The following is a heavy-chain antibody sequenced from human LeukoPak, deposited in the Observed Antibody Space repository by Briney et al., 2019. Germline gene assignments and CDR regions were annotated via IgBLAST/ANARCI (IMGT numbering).Heavy chain of an antibody. J-gene: IGHJ4*02. D-gene: IGHD5-24*01. CDR1: GYTFTGYY. V-gene: IGHV1-2*02. CDR2: IIPNSGGT. Sequence: ASVKLSCKSSGYTFTGYYMHWVRHAPGQGLGWMGGIIPNSGGTNYAQKFQGRVTMTRDTSISTAYMELSRLRSDDTAVYYCARGTRWLQPYYFDYWGQGTLVTVSS. CDR3: ARGTRWLQPYYFDY.